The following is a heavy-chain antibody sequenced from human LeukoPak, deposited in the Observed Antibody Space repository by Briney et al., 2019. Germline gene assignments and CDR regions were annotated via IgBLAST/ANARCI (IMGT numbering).Heavy chain of an antibody. CDR3: ARGADGYNPALDY. CDR1: GYTFTSYD. J-gene: IGHJ4*02. D-gene: IGHD5-24*01. Sequence: GASVKVSCKASGYTFTSYDINWVRQATGQGLEWMGWMNPNSGNTGYAQKFQGRVTITRDTSISTAYMELSSLRSEDTAVYYCARGADGYNPALDYWGQGTLVTVSS. V-gene: IGHV1-8*03. CDR2: MNPNSGNT.